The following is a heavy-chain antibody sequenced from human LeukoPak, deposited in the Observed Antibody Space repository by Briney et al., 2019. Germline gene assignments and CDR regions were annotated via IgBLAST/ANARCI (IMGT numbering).Heavy chain of an antibody. V-gene: IGHV3-15*01. Sequence: GGSLRLSCAASGFTFSNAWMSWVRQAPGKGLEWVARIRADGTTDYAAPVKGRFTISRDDSMNTLSLQMDSLKTGDTAVYYCAADVPSPLAQIDYWGEGTPVTVSS. CDR3: AADVPSPLAQIDY. CDR1: GFTFSNAW. J-gene: IGHJ4*02. D-gene: IGHD1-14*01. CDR2: IRADGTT.